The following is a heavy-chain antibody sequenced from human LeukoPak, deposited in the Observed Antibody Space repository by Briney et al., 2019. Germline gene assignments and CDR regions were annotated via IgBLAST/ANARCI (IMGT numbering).Heavy chain of an antibody. J-gene: IGHJ4*02. V-gene: IGHV3-53*01. CDR2: IYSGGST. D-gene: IGHD4-23*01. Sequence: GGSLRLSCAGSGFTFSSNYMNWVGQAPGKGLEWVSVIYSGGSTYYAASVKGRFTISRDNSKNTLYLQMNSLRAEDTAVYYCAREPYGGNLYYFDYWGQGTLVTVSS. CDR3: AREPYGGNLYYFDY. CDR1: GFTFSSNY.